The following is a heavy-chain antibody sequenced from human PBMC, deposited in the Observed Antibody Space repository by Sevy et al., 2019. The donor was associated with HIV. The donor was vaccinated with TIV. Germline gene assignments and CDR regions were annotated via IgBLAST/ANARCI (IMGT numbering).Heavy chain of an antibody. J-gene: IGHJ6*02. Sequence: GESLKISCKGSGYIFTNYWIAWVRQMPGKGLEWMGIIYPGDSDSIYSPSFQGQVTISADKSISTATLQWSSLKASDTAMYYCARATAGTATHYSYYTMHVWGQGTSVTVSS. CDR2: IYPGDSDS. CDR1: GYIFTNYW. D-gene: IGHD6-13*01. CDR3: ARATAGTATHYSYYTMHV. V-gene: IGHV5-51*01.